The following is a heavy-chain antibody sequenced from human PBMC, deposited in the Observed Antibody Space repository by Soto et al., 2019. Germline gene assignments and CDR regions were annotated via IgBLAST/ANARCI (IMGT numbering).Heavy chain of an antibody. V-gene: IGHV3-23*01. CDR3: GKDPNGDYVGAFDI. Sequence: GGSLRLSCAASGFTFSNYAITWVRQAPGKGLEWVSSISGSGGRTHYADSVKGRFTISRDNSRNTLSLQMDSLRADDTAVYYCGKDPNGDYVGAFDIWGQGTMVTVSS. CDR1: GFTFSNYA. CDR2: ISGSGGRT. D-gene: IGHD4-17*01. J-gene: IGHJ3*02.